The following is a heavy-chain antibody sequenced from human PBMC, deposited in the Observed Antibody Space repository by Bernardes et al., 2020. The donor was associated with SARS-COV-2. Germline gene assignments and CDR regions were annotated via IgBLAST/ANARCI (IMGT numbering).Heavy chain of an antibody. CDR3: ARDWVYFDWSHRDYYYGMDV. V-gene: IGHV1-18*01. CDR2: ISAYNGNT. Sequence: ASVKVSCKASGYTFPSYGISWVRQAPGQGLEWMGWISAYNGNTNYAQKLQGRVTMTTDTSTSTAYMELRSLRSDDTAVYYCARDWVYFDWSHRDYYYGMDVWGQGTTVTVSS. D-gene: IGHD3-9*01. CDR1: GYTFPSYG. J-gene: IGHJ6*02.